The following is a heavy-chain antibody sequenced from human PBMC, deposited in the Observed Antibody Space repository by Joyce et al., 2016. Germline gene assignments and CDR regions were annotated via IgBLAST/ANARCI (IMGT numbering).Heavy chain of an antibody. CDR2: ISPIFNTP. CDR3: AREASSREGGSYGPRHYYYYGLDV. V-gene: IGHV1-69*08. J-gene: IGHJ6*02. D-gene: IGHD5-18*01. Sequence: QVQLLQSGAEVKKPGSSVKVSCTASRDTFSSYSITWVRQAPGQGLEWMVMISPIFNTPNYAQRFQGRGTITADKSTSTAYMELSSLRYDDTAVYYCAREASSREGGSYGPRHYYYYGLDVWGQGTTVTVSS. CDR1: RDTFSSYS.